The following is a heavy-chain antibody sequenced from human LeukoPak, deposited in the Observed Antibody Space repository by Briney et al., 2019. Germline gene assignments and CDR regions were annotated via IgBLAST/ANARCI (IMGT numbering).Heavy chain of an antibody. J-gene: IGHJ4*02. CDR1: GYTFTSYY. Sequence: ASVKVSCKASGYTFTSYYMHWVRQAPGQGLEWMGRINPSGGSTSYAQKFQGRVTMTRDTSTSTVYMELRSLRSDDTAVYYCAKEHMAAAVYYFDYWGQGTLVTVSS. V-gene: IGHV1-46*01. D-gene: IGHD2-15*01. CDR2: INPSGGST. CDR3: AKEHMAAAVYYFDY.